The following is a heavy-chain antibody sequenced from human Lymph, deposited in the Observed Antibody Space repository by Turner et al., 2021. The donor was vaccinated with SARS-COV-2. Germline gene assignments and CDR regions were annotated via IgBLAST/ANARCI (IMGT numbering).Heavy chain of an antibody. J-gene: IGHJ6*02. CDR1: GGSISSYF. Sequence: QVQLQESGPGLVKPSETLSLTCTDSGGSISSYFWSWIRQPPGKGLEWIAYIYYSGSTNYNPSLKSRVTISVDTSKNQFSLRLSSVTAADTAVYYCARDRTSYGDYWAGYYYGMDVWGQGTTVTVSS. V-gene: IGHV4-59*13. D-gene: IGHD4-17*01. CDR2: IYYSGST. CDR3: ARDRTSYGDYWAGYYYGMDV.